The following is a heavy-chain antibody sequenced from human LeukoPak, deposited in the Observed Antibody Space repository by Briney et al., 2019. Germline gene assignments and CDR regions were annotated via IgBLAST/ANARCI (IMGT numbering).Heavy chain of an antibody. CDR3: AKFHSPGRVTHFYWYLDL. V-gene: IGHV3-23*01. CDR1: GFTFSSYA. D-gene: IGHD2-21*02. CDR2: ISGSGGIT. Sequence: GGSLRLSCAASGFTFSSYAMSWVRQAPGKGLEWVSTISGSGGITDYADSVKGRFTLSRDKSKNTLFLQVNSLRADDTAVYYCAKFHSPGRVTHFYWYLDLGGRGTQFTVSS. J-gene: IGHJ2*01.